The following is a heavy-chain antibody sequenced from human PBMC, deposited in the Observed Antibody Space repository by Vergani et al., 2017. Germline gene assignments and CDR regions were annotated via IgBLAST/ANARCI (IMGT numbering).Heavy chain of an antibody. J-gene: IGHJ4*02. V-gene: IGHV4-30-4*08. CDR3: AREEAYYYDSGSY. CDR1: GGSISSGDYY. Sequence: QVHLQESGPGLVTPSQTLSLICTVSGGSISSGDYYWTWIRQPPGKGLEWIGYISYSGTTYYNPSLKSRVTMSVDTSKNQFSLKLSSVTAADTAVYYCAREEAYYYDSGSYWGQGTLVTVSS. CDR2: ISYSGTT. D-gene: IGHD3-22*01.